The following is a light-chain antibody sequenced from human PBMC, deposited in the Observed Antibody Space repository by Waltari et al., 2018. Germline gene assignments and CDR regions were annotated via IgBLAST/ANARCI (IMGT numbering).Light chain of an antibody. CDR3: QQYNSYPWT. J-gene: IGKJ1*01. V-gene: IGKV1-5*03. CDR2: KAS. Sequence: DIQMTPSPSTMSASVGDRVTLTCRASQSLSSWLAWYQQKPGKAPKLLIYKASSLESGVPSRFSGSGSGTEFTLTISSLQPDDFATYYCQQYNSYPWTFGQGTKVEIK. CDR1: QSLSSW.